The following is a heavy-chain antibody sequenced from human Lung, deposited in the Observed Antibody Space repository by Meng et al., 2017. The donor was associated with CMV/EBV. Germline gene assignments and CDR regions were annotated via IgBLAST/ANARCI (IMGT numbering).Heavy chain of an antibody. V-gene: IGHV3-21*01. CDR1: GFTFNSYS. CDR2: ISHTGSYI. CDR3: ARDRDRFLTTEYYFDY. Sequence: GGSLRLSCAASGFTFNSYSMNWVRQAPGKGLEWVSSISHTGSYIYYADSVRGRFTISRDNAKNSLYLQLNSLRAEDTAVYYCARDRDRFLTTEYYFDYWGQGXLVTVSS. D-gene: IGHD5-24*01. J-gene: IGHJ4*02.